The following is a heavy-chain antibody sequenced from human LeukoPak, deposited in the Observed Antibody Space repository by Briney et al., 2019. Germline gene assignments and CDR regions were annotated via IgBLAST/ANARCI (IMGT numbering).Heavy chain of an antibody. D-gene: IGHD3-22*01. V-gene: IGHV3-23*01. Sequence: PGGSLRLSCAVSGISLSNYGMSWDRQAPGKGLEWVAGLSDSGGRTNYADSVKGRFTISRDNSKNTLYLQMNSLRAEDTAVYFCAKRGVVIRVILVGFHKEAYYFDSWGQGALVTVSS. CDR1: GISLSNYG. CDR3: AKRGVVIRVILVGFHKEAYYFDS. CDR2: LSDSGGRT. J-gene: IGHJ4*02.